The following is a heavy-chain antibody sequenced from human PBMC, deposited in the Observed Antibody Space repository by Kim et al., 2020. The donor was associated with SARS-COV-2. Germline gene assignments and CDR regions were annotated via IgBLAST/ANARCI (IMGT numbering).Heavy chain of an antibody. CDR2: IKTDGSIT. CDR3: VRDVTWSVDY. J-gene: IGHJ4*02. D-gene: IGHD2-8*01. V-gene: IGHV3-74*01. Sequence: GGSLRHSCAASGFAFSGFWMHWVRQAPGTGLEWVSGIKTDGSITRYADSVRGRFTISRDNAKNTLYLQMESLRREDTAVYYCVRDVTWSVDYWGQGTLVTV. CDR1: GFAFSGFW.